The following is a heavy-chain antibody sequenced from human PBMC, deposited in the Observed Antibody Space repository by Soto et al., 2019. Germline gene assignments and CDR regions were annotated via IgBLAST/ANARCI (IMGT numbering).Heavy chain of an antibody. J-gene: IGHJ6*02. CDR2: IIPIFGTA. CDR1: GGTFSSYA. D-gene: IGHD1-1*01. Sequence: SVKVSCKASGGTFSSYAISWVRQAPGQGLEWMGGIIPIFGTANYAQKFQGRVTITADEYTSTDYMELSSLRSEDTAVYYCARAPGIEFSNTGIYYYGMDVWVQGATVTVSS. CDR3: ARAPGIEFSNTGIYYYGMDV. V-gene: IGHV1-69*13.